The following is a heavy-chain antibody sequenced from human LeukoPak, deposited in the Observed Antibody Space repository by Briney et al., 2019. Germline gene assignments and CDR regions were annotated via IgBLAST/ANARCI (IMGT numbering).Heavy chain of an antibody. CDR2: ISWNSGSI. CDR1: GFTFDDHA. J-gene: IGHJ4*02. Sequence: GGSLRLSCAASGFTFDDHAMHWVRQAPGKGLEWVSGISWNSGSIGYADSVKGRFTISRDNSKNTLYLQMNSLRAEDTAVYYCASNAGWYSSGAADYWGQGTLVTVSS. D-gene: IGHD6-19*01. CDR3: ASNAGWYSSGAADY. V-gene: IGHV3-9*01.